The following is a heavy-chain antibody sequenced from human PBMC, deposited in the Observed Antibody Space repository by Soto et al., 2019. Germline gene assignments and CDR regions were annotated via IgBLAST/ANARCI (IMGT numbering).Heavy chain of an antibody. V-gene: IGHV4-31*03. CDR1: GAALNSGNYY. D-gene: IGHD2-15*01. Sequence: PSETLSLTCSVSGAALNSGNYYWSWISQVPGKGLEWIGHIYVTGAVDYNPSLRDRITISQDTSARQFSLYLRLVTAAYTAVYSCARLRCATKNNKWFEPVGQGTLVNVSS. J-gene: IGHJ5*02. CDR2: IYVTGAV. CDR3: ARLRCATKNNKWFEP.